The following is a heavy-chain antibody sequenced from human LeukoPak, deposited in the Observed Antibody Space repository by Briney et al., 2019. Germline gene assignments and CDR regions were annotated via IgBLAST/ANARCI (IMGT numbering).Heavy chain of an antibody. CDR3: ARDAITMVRGVKNPTPYYFDY. CDR1: GYTFTSYA. CDR2: NNAGNGNT. J-gene: IGHJ4*02. V-gene: IGHV1-3*02. D-gene: IGHD3-10*01. Sequence: ASVKVFCKASGYTFTSYAMHWVRQAPGQRLEWMGWNNAGNGNTKYSQEFQGRVTITRDTSASTAYMELSSLRSEDMAVYYCARDAITMVRGVKNPTPYYFDYWGQGTLVTVSS.